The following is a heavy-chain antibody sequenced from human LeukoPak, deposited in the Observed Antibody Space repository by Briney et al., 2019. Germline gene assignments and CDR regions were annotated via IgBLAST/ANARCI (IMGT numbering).Heavy chain of an antibody. CDR3: ARDKTHYFDY. CDR2: ISSSAI. CDR1: GXXXXXXX. Sequence: GGSLRLSCAXXGXXXXXXXXXXXXXAXGXGLEXVXSISSSAIYYEXSXKGRLAISRDNAKNSLYLQMNSLRAEDTAMYYCARDKTHYFDYWGQGTLVTVSS. V-gene: IGHV3-69-1*01. J-gene: IGHJ4*02.